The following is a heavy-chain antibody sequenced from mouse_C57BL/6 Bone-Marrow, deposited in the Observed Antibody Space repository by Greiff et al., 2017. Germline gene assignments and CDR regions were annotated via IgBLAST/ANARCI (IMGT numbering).Heavy chain of an antibody. V-gene: IGHV1-64*01. CDR1: GYTFTSYW. Sequence: VQLQQPGAELVKPGASVKLSCKASGYTFTSYWMYWVKQRPGQGLEWIGMIHPNSGSTNYNEKFKSKATLTVDKSSSTPYMQLSSLTSEDSAVYSCARSPPCYYGSPWFAYWGQGTLVTVSA. CDR2: IHPNSGST. D-gene: IGHD2-1*01. CDR3: ARSPPCYYGSPWFAY. J-gene: IGHJ3*01.